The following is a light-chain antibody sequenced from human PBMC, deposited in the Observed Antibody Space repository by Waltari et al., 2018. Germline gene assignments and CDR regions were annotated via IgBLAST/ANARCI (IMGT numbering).Light chain of an antibody. CDR1: ESVGTN. CDR2: HAS. J-gene: IGKJ4*01. CDR3: QQYNNWPPLT. Sequence: ETVMTQSPATLSVSPGDSATLSCRATESVGTNLAWYLQKPGQPPRLLIYHASARATGVPNRFSGSGSGTEFTLTISSLQSEDFALYFCQQYNNWPPLTFGGGTKVEMK. V-gene: IGKV3-15*01.